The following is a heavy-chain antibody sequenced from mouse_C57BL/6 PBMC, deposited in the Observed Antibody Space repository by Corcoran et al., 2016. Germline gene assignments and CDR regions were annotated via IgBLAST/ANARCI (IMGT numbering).Heavy chain of an antibody. V-gene: IGHV1-18*01. CDR2: INPNNGGT. J-gene: IGHJ4*01. D-gene: IGHD1-1*02. Sequence: EHQLQPSGPELVQPGTSVKIRCKASGYTFTDHNMDWVKQSHGKSLEWIGDINPNNGGTIYNQKFKGKATLTVDKSSSTAYMELRSLTSEDTAVYYCARRPLVAMDYWGQGTSVTVSS. CDR1: GYTFTDHN. CDR3: ARRPLVAMDY.